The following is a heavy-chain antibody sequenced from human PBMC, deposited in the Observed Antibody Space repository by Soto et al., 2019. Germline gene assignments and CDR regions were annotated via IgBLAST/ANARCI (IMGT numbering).Heavy chain of an antibody. CDR1: GYSFTSYW. D-gene: IGHD3-22*01. Sequence: PGESLKISCKGSGYSFTSYWIGWVRQIPGKGLEWMGIIYPGDSDTRYSPSFQGQVTISADKSISTAYLQWSSLKASDTAMYYCATQYYYDSSGYPDAFDIWGQGTMVTVSS. J-gene: IGHJ3*02. CDR3: ATQYYYDSSGYPDAFDI. V-gene: IGHV5-51*01. CDR2: IYPGDSDT.